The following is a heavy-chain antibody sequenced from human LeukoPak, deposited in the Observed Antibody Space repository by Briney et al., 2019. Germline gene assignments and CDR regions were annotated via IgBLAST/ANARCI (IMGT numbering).Heavy chain of an antibody. Sequence: PGGSLRLSCAASGFTFSSYAMSWVRQAPGKGLEWVSAISGSGGSTYYADSVKGRLTIPRDNSKNTLYLQMNSLRAEDTAVYYCARDIAAAGTEGWFDPWGQGTLVTVSS. V-gene: IGHV3-23*01. D-gene: IGHD6-13*01. CDR1: GFTFSSYA. CDR3: ARDIAAAGTEGWFDP. J-gene: IGHJ5*02. CDR2: ISGSGGST.